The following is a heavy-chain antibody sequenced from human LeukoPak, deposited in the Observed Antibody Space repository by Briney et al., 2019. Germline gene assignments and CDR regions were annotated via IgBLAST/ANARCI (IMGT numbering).Heavy chain of an antibody. Sequence: SETLSLTCTVSGGSISSSSYSWGWIRQPPGKGLEWIGSIYYSGSTYYNPSLKSRVTISVDTSKNQFSLKLSSVTAADTAVYYCARGPEYSSSSLWFDPWGQGTLVTVSS. CDR2: IYYSGST. J-gene: IGHJ5*02. V-gene: IGHV4-39*01. D-gene: IGHD6-6*01. CDR1: GGSISSSSYS. CDR3: ARGPEYSSSSLWFDP.